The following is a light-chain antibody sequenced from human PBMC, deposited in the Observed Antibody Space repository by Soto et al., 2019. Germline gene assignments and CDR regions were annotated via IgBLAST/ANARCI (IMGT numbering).Light chain of an antibody. CDR1: QTIDMY. Sequence: IRMTQSPSSLSASVGDTVTITCRASQTIDMYLNWFQQKSWQAPILLMNAASTLRSGVPSRFSASGSGTDFTLTISSLQTEDYAAYYCQKSYNAPFKFGPGTKVDSK. CDR3: QKSYNAPFK. V-gene: IGKV1-39*01. J-gene: IGKJ3*01. CDR2: AAS.